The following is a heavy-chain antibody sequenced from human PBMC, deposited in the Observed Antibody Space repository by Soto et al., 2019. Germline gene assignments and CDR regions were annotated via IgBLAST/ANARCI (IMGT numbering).Heavy chain of an antibody. CDR2: MNPNSGNT. V-gene: IGHV1-8*01. CDR1: GYTFTSYD. J-gene: IGHJ6*03. CDR3: ASISAPYYYYYYMDV. D-gene: IGHD1-26*01. Sequence: ASVKVSCKASGYTFTSYDINWVRQATGQGLEWMGWMNPNSGNTGYAQKFQGRVTMTRNTSISTAYMELSSLRSEDTAAYYCASISAPYYYYYYMDVWGKGTTVTVSS.